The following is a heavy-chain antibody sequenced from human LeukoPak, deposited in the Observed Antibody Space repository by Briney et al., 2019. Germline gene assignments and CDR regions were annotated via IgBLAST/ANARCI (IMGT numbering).Heavy chain of an antibody. CDR2: INPNSGGT. CDR1: GYTFTGYY. V-gene: IGHV1-2*02. D-gene: IGHD1-7*01. Sequence: GASVKVSCKASGYTFTGYYMHWVRQAPGQGLEWMGWINPNSGGTNYAQKFQGRVTMTRDMSISTAYMELSRLRSDDTAVYYCARETVYNWNYDGSLGYWGQGTLVTVSS. CDR3: ARETVYNWNYDGSLGY. J-gene: IGHJ4*02.